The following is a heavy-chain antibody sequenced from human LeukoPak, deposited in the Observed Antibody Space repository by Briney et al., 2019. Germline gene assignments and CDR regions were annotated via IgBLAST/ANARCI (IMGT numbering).Heavy chain of an antibody. CDR3: ARAPRMGYYYYYMDV. Sequence: PGGSLRLSCAASGFTFSSYSMNWVRQAPGKGLEWVSYISSSSSTIYYADSVKGRFTISRDNAKNSLYLQMNSLRAEDTAVYYCARAPRMGYYYYYMDVWGKGTTVTVSS. CDR1: GFTFSSYS. J-gene: IGHJ6*03. CDR2: ISSSSSTI. D-gene: IGHD2-8*01. V-gene: IGHV3-48*01.